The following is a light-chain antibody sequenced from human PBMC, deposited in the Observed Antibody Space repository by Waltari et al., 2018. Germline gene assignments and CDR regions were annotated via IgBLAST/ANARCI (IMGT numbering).Light chain of an antibody. CDR1: GGHSGYA. CDR3: QTWDTGVV. V-gene: IGLV4-69*01. CDR2: LSSDGSH. Sequence: QLVLTPPPSASASLGASVRHTCTLTGGHSGYAITWHQQRPEKGPRYLMRLSSDGSHTKGDGIPDRFSGSSSGAERYLIISSLQSEDEADYYCQTWDTGVVFGGGTKLTVL. J-gene: IGLJ2*01.